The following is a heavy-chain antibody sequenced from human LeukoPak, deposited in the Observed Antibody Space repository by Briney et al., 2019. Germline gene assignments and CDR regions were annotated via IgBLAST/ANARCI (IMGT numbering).Heavy chain of an antibody. CDR1: GYSFTTYW. J-gene: IGHJ4*02. D-gene: IGHD3-16*02. V-gene: IGHV5-51*01. CDR2: IYPRDSDI. CDR3: ARMIDLGEVSPYFDY. Sequence: GESLKISCKGSGYSFTTYWIAWVRQMPGKGLEWMGIIYPRDSDIRYSPPFQGQVTISADKSISTAYLQWNSLKASDTAMYYCARMIDLGEVSPYFDYWGQGSLVTVSS.